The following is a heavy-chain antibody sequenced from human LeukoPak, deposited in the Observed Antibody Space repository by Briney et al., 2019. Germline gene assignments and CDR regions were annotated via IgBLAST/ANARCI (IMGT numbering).Heavy chain of an antibody. V-gene: IGHV1-69*04. CDR2: IIPILGIA. CDR1: GGTFSSYA. CDR3: ANRGGNYGGNSYLDY. D-gene: IGHD4-23*01. J-gene: IGHJ4*02. Sequence: SVKVSCKASGGTFSSYAISWVRQAPGQGLEWMGRIIPILGIANYAQKFQGRVTITADKSTSTAYMELSSLRSEDTAVYYCANRGGNYGGNSYLDYWGQGTLVTVSS.